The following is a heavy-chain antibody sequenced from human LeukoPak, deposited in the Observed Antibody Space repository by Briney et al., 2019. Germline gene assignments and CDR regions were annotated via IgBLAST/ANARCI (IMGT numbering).Heavy chain of an antibody. CDR1: GGTFSSYA. CDR2: IIPIFGTA. D-gene: IGHD3-22*01. Sequence: GASVKVSCKASGGTFSSYAISWVRQAPGQGLEWMGGIIPIFGTANYAQKFQGRVTITADESTSTAYMELSSLRSEDTAVYYCARGKGAMIERAFDIWGQGTMVTVSS. J-gene: IGHJ3*02. CDR3: ARGKGAMIERAFDI. V-gene: IGHV1-69*13.